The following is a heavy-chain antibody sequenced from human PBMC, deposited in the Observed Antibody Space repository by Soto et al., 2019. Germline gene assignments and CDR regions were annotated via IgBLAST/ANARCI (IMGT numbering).Heavy chain of an antibody. CDR1: GFTFSSYA. V-gene: IGHV3-23*01. Sequence: GGSLRLSCAASGFTFSSYAMSWVRQAPGKGLEWVSAISGSGGSTYYADSVKGRFTISRDNSKNTLYLQMNSLRAEDTAVYYCAKVHQQFIAAAGNAFDIWGQGTMVTVSS. J-gene: IGHJ3*02. D-gene: IGHD6-13*01. CDR3: AKVHQQFIAAAGNAFDI. CDR2: ISGSGGST.